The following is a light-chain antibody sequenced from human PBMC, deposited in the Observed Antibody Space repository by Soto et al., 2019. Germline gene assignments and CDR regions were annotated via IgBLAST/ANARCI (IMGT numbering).Light chain of an antibody. CDR3: QQFNSYSGT. CDR1: QSISSW. V-gene: IGKV1-5*03. J-gene: IGKJ1*01. CDR2: KAS. Sequence: TQSPATLSVSPGQRVTLSCRASQSISSWLAWYQQKPGKAPKLLIYKASSLESGVPSRFSGSGSGTEFTLTISSLQPDDFATYYCQQFNSYSGTFGQGTKVDI.